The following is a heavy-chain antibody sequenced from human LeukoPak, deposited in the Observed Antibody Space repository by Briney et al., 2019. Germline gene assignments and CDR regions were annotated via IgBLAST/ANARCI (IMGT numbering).Heavy chain of an antibody. D-gene: IGHD2-15*01. CDR2: ISGIVDNT. CDR3: RPQYCSATGCINDTFYV. V-gene: IGHV3-23*01. J-gene: IGHJ3*01. Sequence: GGSLRLSCAAYGLTFSSYARSWVRQAPGKGLEWVSGISGIVDNTYYADSVKGRFTISRDNSKNTLYLQMNSLRAEDTAVYYCRPQYCSATGCINDTFYVWGPGTMVTVSS. CDR1: GLTFSSYA.